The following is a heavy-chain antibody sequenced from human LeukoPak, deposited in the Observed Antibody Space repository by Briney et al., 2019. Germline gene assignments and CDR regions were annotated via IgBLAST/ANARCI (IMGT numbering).Heavy chain of an antibody. Sequence: ASVKVSCKAFGYTFTSYDINWVRQATGQGLEWMGWMNPNSGNTGYAHKFQGRVTITRKTSISTAYMELSSLRSADKAVYYCARDLQSGYSYGSLDYWGQGTLVTVSS. CDR3: ARDLQSGYSYGSLDY. CDR2: MNPNSGNT. D-gene: IGHD5-18*01. CDR1: GYTFTSYD. J-gene: IGHJ4*02. V-gene: IGHV1-8*01.